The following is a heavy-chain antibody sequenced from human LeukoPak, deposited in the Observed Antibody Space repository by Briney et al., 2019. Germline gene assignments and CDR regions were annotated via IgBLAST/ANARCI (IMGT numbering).Heavy chain of an antibody. CDR2: INSKTDGATT. Sequence: PGGSLRLSCSASGFTFSSYAMHWVRQAPGKGLEWVGRINSKTDGATTDYAAPVKGRFTISRDDSKNTLYLQMNSLKTEDTAVYYCTRDYYGSGSQSYVDYWGQGTLVTVSS. CDR3: TRDYYGSGSQSYVDY. D-gene: IGHD3-10*01. V-gene: IGHV3-15*01. CDR1: GFTFSSYA. J-gene: IGHJ4*02.